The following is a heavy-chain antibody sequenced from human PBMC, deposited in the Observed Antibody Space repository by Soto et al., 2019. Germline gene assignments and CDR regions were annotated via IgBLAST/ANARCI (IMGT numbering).Heavy chain of an antibody. V-gene: IGHV4-59*12. D-gene: IGHD3-3*01. CDR3: ARATRKYYDFWSGYSGASDAFDI. Sequence: PWETLSLTCTVSGGSISSYYWSWIRQSPGKGLEWIGYIYYSGSTNYNPSLKSRVTISVDTSKNQFSLKLSSVTAADTAVYYCARATRKYYDFWSGYSGASDAFDIWGQGTMVTVSS. CDR1: GGSISSYY. CDR2: IYYSGST. J-gene: IGHJ3*02.